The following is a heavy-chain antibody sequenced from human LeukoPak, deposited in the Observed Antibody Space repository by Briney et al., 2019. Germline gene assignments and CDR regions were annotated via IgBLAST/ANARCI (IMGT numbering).Heavy chain of an antibody. Sequence: SETLSLTCTVSGYSISSGYYWGWIRQPPGKGLEWIGSIYHSGSTYYNPSLKSRVTISVDTSKNQFSLKLSSVTAADTAVYYCARLDGSGSYFDYWGQGTLVTVSS. CDR2: IYHSGST. V-gene: IGHV4-38-2*02. CDR3: ARLDGSGSYFDY. D-gene: IGHD3-10*01. CDR1: GYSISSGYY. J-gene: IGHJ4*02.